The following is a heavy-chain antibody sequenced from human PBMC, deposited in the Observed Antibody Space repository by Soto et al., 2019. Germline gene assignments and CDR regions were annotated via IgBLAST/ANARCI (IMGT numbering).Heavy chain of an antibody. V-gene: IGHV1-69*06. CDR1: GGTFSSYA. Sequence: VKVSCKASGGTFSSYAISWVRQAPGQGLEWMGGIIPIFGTANYAQKFQGRVTITADKSTSTAYMELSSLRSEDTAVYYCARGTFIAARPYYFDYWGQGTLVTVSS. J-gene: IGHJ4*02. CDR3: ARGTFIAARPYYFDY. D-gene: IGHD6-6*01. CDR2: IIPIFGTA.